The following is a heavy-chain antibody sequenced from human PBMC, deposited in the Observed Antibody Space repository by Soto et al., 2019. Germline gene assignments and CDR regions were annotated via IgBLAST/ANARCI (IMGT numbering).Heavy chain of an antibody. CDR1: GFIFSGSA. Sequence: HPXGSLRLWFAASGFIFSGSALHWVRQASGKGLEWAGRIRSKANSYATAYGASMKGRFTISRDDSKSTTYLQMKGLKTDDTAVYYCARHDGWDTPMLNSLGYWGPGALVTVSS. V-gene: IGHV3-73*01. CDR2: IRSKANSYAT. J-gene: IGHJ4*02. CDR3: ARHDGWDTPMLNSLGY. D-gene: IGHD5-18*01.